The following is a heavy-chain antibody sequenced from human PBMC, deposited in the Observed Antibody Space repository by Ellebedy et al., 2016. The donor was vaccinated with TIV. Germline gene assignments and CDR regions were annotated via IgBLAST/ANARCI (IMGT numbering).Heavy chain of an antibody. CDR1: GYTFTSYG. CDR2: IIPIFGTA. Sequence: SVKVSCXASGYTFTSYGISWVRQAPGQGLEWMGGIIPIFGTANYAQKFQGRVTITADESTSTAYMELSSLRSEDTAVYYCARDISYGDYVGFWYFDLWGRGTLVTVSS. V-gene: IGHV1-69*13. CDR3: ARDISYGDYVGFWYFDL. D-gene: IGHD4-17*01. J-gene: IGHJ2*01.